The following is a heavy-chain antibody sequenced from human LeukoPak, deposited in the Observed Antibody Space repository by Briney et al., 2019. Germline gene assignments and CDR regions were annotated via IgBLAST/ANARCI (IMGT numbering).Heavy chain of an antibody. J-gene: IGHJ6*03. Sequence: GGSLRLTCAASGFTFISYWMSWVRQARGKGLEWVANIKQDGSEKYYVDSVKGRFTISRDNAKNSLYLQMNSLRAEDTAVYYCARADSSIAARLSRSSIFNYYYYMDVWGKGTTVTVSS. D-gene: IGHD6-6*01. V-gene: IGHV3-7*01. CDR3: ARADSSIAARLSRSSIFNYYYYMDV. CDR1: GFTFISYW. CDR2: IKQDGSEK.